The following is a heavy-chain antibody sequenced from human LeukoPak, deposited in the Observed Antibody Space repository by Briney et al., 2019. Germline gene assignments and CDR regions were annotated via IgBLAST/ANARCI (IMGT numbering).Heavy chain of an antibody. D-gene: IGHD4-17*01. CDR2: IRYDGSNK. CDR3: AIRGKTTVTTWFDY. CDR1: GFTLSSYG. J-gene: IGHJ4*02. V-gene: IGHV3-30*02. Sequence: SGGSLRLSCAASGFTLSSYGMHWVRQAPGKGLEWVAFIRYDGSNKYYADSVKGRFTISRDNSKNTLYLQMNSLRAEDTAVYYCAIRGKTTVTTWFDYWGQGTLVTVSS.